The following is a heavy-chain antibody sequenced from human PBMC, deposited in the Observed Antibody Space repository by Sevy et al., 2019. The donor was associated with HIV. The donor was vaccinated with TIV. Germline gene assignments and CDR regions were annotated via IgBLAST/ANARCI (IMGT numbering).Heavy chain of an antibody. CDR1: GFAFRSYS. Sequence: GGSLRLSCAASGFAFRSYSMNWVRQAPGKGLEWVSSITTSSSYIHYADSVKGRFTISRDNAKNSLYLQMNSLRAEETAVYYCAREVEGSTWTAEWYYFDYWGQGTLVTVSS. D-gene: IGHD6-13*01. CDR3: AREVEGSTWTAEWYYFDY. V-gene: IGHV3-21*01. CDR2: ITTSSSYI. J-gene: IGHJ4*02.